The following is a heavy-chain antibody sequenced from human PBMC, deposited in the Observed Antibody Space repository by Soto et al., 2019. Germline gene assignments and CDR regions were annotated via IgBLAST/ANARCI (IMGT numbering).Heavy chain of an antibody. J-gene: IGHJ4*02. V-gene: IGHV3-30*18. Sequence: QVQLVESGGGVVQPGRSLRLSCAASGFTFSSYGMHWVRQAPGKGLEWVAVISYDGSNKYYADSVKGRFTISRDNSKNTLYLQMNSLRAEDTAVYYCAKDPSLGMTTVVTFDYRGQGTLVTVSS. CDR3: AKDPSLGMTTVVTFDY. CDR2: ISYDGSNK. CDR1: GFTFSSYG. D-gene: IGHD4-17*01.